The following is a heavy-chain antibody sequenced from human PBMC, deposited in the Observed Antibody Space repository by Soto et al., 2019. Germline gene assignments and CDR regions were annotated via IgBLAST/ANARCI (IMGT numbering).Heavy chain of an antibody. CDR1: GFSLTTSGLG. V-gene: IGHV2-5*01. D-gene: IGHD4-4*01. CDR3: TDRTTVTPGLT. CDR2: IYCNDEK. Sequence: QITLKESGPTLVRPTETLTLTCTFSGFSLTTSGLGVGWIRQPPVKALEWLPLIYCNDEKRYRPSLHSRLSIAKDTPRNQVVLTMTNMDPVDRVTYYCTDRTTVTPGLTWGPANLVSVSS. J-gene: IGHJ5*02.